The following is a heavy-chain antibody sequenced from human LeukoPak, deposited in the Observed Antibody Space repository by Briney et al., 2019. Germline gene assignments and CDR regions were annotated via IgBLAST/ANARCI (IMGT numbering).Heavy chain of an antibody. CDR1: GGSISDYY. V-gene: IGHV4-59*08. CDR2: IYYSGST. Sequence: SETLSLTCTVSGGSISDYYWSWIRQSPGKGLEWIGYIYYSGSTNSNPSLKSRVTISVDTSKNQFPLRLSSVTAADTAVYYCARRGGGSSTDWFDPWGQGTLVTVSS. CDR3: ARRGGGSSTDWFDP. D-gene: IGHD6-6*01. J-gene: IGHJ5*02.